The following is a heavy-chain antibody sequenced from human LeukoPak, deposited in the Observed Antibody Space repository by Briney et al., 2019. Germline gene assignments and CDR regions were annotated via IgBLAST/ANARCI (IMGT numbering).Heavy chain of an antibody. J-gene: IGHJ4*02. Sequence: ASVKVSCKASGYTFTSYGISWVRQAPGQGLEWMGWISAYNGYTNYAQKLQGRVTMTTDTSTSTAYMELRSLRSDDTAVYYCARDNKYYYGSGYDYWGQGTLVTVSS. CDR2: ISAYNGYT. V-gene: IGHV1-18*01. D-gene: IGHD3-10*01. CDR1: GYTFTSYG. CDR3: ARDNKYYYGSGYDY.